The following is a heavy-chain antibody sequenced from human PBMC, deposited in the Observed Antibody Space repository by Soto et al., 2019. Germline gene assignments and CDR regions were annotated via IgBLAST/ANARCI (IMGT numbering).Heavy chain of an antibody. CDR3: VKGTSGYRYGSGSYSGLDY. Sequence: PGGSLRLSCSASGFTFSGYAMHWVRQAPGKGLEYVSAVHSNGDNTYYADSVKGRFTISRDNSKNTLYLQMSSLRPDDTAVYYCVKGTSGYRYGSGSYSGLDYWGQGTLVTVSS. CDR2: VHSNGDNT. D-gene: IGHD3-10*01. CDR1: GFTFSGYA. V-gene: IGHV3-64D*06. J-gene: IGHJ4*02.